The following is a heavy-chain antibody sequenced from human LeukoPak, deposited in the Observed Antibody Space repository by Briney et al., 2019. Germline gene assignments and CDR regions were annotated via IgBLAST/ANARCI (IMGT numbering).Heavy chain of an antibody. D-gene: IGHD3-3*01. V-gene: IGHV3-30*03. CDR2: ISYDGSNK. CDR3: ARAWGNDYDLNY. CDR1: GFTFSSYG. Sequence: GGSLRLSCAASGFTFSSYGMHWVRQAPGKGLEWVAVISYDGSNKYYADSVKGRFTISRDNSKNTLYLQMNSLRAEDTAVYYCARAWGNDYDLNYWGQGTLVTVSS. J-gene: IGHJ4*02.